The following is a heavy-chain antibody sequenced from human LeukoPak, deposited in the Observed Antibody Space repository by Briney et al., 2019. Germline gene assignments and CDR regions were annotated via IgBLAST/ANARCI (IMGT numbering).Heavy chain of an antibody. D-gene: IGHD3-16*01. Sequence: PGGSLRLSCAASGVTFSTHGMHWVRQAPGKRLEWVAVIWYDGSNKYYADSVKGRFTISRDNAKNSLYLQMSNLRAEDTAVYFCARGGGLDVWGQGATVTVSS. J-gene: IGHJ6*02. CDR2: IWYDGSNK. V-gene: IGHV3-33*03. CDR3: ARGGGLDV. CDR1: GVTFSTHG.